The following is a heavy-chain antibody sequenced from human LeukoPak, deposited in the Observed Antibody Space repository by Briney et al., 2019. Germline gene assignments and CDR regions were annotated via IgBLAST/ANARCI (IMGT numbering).Heavy chain of an antibody. Sequence: ASVKVSCKASGYTFTGYYMHWVRQAPGQGLEWMGWINPNSGGTNYAQKFQGRVTMTRDTSISTAYMELSRLRSDDTAVYYCATDIVVVPAAMPASDPWGQGTPVTVSS. V-gene: IGHV1-2*02. CDR2: INPNSGGT. D-gene: IGHD2-2*01. CDR3: ATDIVVVPAAMPASDP. CDR1: GYTFTGYY. J-gene: IGHJ5*02.